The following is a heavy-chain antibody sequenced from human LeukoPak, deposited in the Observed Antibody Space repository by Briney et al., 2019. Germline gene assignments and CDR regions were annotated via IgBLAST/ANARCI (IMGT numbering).Heavy chain of an antibody. Sequence: GVSLRLSCAASGFTFSSNYMSWVRQAPGKGLDSVSAISAGGVSTYYADSVKGRFTISRDNSKNKLYLQMNSLRAEDTAVYYCASVSSGWRTFDYWGLGTLVTVSS. CDR2: ISAGGVST. J-gene: IGHJ4*02. CDR1: GFTFSSNY. V-gene: IGHV3-23*01. CDR3: ASVSSGWRTFDY. D-gene: IGHD6-19*01.